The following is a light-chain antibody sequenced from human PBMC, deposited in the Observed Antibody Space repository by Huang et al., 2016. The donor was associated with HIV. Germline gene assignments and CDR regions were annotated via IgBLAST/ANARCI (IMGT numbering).Light chain of an antibody. CDR2: GAS. CDR1: QSLRDTY. V-gene: IGKV3-20*01. Sequence: EVLLTQSPGTLSLSPGERATLSCRASQSLRDTYLAWYQQRPGQAPRLLIYGASSRATCIPDRFSGSGSGTDSTLTINRLEPQDFAVYFCLQYDRSPLTFGGGTKVEL. J-gene: IGKJ4*01. CDR3: LQYDRSPLT.